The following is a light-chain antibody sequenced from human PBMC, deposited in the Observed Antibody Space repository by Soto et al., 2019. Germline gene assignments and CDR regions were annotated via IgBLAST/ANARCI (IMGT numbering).Light chain of an antibody. J-gene: IGKJ3*01. Sequence: DIVMTQSPLSLPVTPGEPASISCRSSQSLLHSNGYNYLVWYLQKPGQSPQLLIYLGSNRAYGVPDRFSGSGSGTDFTLKISRVEAEDVGVYYCMQALQTPRTFGPGTKVDIK. CDR1: QSLLHSNGYNY. CDR3: MQALQTPRT. V-gene: IGKV2-28*01. CDR2: LGS.